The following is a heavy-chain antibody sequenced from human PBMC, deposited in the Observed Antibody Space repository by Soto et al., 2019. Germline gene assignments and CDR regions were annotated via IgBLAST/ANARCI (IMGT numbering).Heavy chain of an antibody. V-gene: IGHV4-31*03. D-gene: IGHD5-12*01. Sequence: QVQLQESGPGLVKPSQTLSLTCTVSGGSISSGGYYWSWIRQHPGKGLEWIGYIYYSGSTYYNPSLKRRVTISVDTSKNQFSLKLSSVTAADTAGYYCARAPTGLRYDYYYMDVWGKGTTVTVSS. CDR2: IYYSGST. J-gene: IGHJ6*03. CDR3: ARAPTGLRYDYYYMDV. CDR1: GGSISSGGYY.